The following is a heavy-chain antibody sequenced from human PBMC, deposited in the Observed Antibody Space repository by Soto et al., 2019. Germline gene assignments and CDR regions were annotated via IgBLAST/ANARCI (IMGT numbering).Heavy chain of an antibody. CDR2: ISYDGSNK. Sequence: GGSLRLSCAASGFTFSSYAMHWVRQAPGKGLEWVAVISYDGSNKYYADSVKGRFTISRDNSKNTLYLQMNSLRAEDTAVYYCARDSPDAYVPAAIANYYYYGMDVWGQGTTVTVSS. J-gene: IGHJ6*02. CDR1: GFTFSSYA. CDR3: ARDSPDAYVPAAIANYYYYGMDV. V-gene: IGHV3-30-3*01. D-gene: IGHD2-2*01.